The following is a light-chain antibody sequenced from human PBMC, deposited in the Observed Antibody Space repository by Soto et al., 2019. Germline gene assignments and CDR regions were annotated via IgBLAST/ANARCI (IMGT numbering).Light chain of an antibody. J-gene: IGKJ2*01. Sequence: DIQMTQSPSTLSASVGDRVIISCRASQPIFTWLAWYQQQMPGQTPKLLIYDASTLETGVPSRFSGSGSGPEFTLTITSLQPDDSATYYCQRYHGFPLSFGQGTKLEI. CDR1: QPIFTW. CDR2: DAS. V-gene: IGKV1-5*01. CDR3: QRYHGFPLS.